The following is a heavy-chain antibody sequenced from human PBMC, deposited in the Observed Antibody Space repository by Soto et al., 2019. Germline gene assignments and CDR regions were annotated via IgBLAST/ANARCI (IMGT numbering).Heavy chain of an antibody. D-gene: IGHD2-15*01. CDR3: ARDLNSGLFDY. Sequence: EVQLVESGGGLVQPGGSLRLSCAASGFTFSSYSMNWVRQAPGKGLEWVSYISSSSSTIYYADSVKGRFTISRDNAKNSLYLQMNRLRAADTAVYYCARDLNSGLFDYWGQGTLVTVSS. V-gene: IGHV3-48*01. CDR2: ISSSSSTI. CDR1: GFTFSSYS. J-gene: IGHJ4*02.